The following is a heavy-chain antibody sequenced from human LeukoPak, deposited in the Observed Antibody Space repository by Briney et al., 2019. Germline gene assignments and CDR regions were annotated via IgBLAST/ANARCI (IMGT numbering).Heavy chain of an antibody. CDR1: GFTFRNYV. CDR3: AREGYYGSGSPPSLYFDY. V-gene: IGHV3-30-3*01. J-gene: IGHJ4*02. D-gene: IGHD3-10*01. Sequence: GGSLRLSCAASGFTFRNYVIHWVRQAPGKGLEWVAVTSSDLNVKLCADSVKGRFTISGDNSRSTLYLQMNSLRPEDTAIYYCAREGYYGSGSPPSLYFDYWGQGTLVTVSS. CDR2: TSSDLNVK.